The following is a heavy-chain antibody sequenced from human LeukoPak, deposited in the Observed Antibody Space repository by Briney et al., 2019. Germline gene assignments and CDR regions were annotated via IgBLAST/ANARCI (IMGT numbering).Heavy chain of an antibody. V-gene: IGHV3-30*03. D-gene: IGHD2-2*01. CDR2: ISYDGKNK. CDR1: GFSFSTYG. Sequence: GRSLRLSCAASGFSFSTYGMHWVCQAPGKGLEWGAVISYDGKNKNYADSVTGRFTISRDNSKNTLHLKMNSVRADDTAVYYCARASKYQLLSSGMDVWGQGTTVTVSS. CDR3: ARASKYQLLSSGMDV. J-gene: IGHJ6*02.